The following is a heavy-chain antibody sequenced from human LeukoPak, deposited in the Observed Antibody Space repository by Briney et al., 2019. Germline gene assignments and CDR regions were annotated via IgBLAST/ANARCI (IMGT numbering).Heavy chain of an antibody. J-gene: IGHJ4*02. CDR1: GYTFTSYD. CDR2: MNPNNGNT. CDR3: AREVYYDSSGYYN. D-gene: IGHD3-22*01. Sequence: GASVKVSCKASGYTFTSYDINWVRQAPGQGLEWMGWMNPNNGNTVYAQKFQGRVTITRNASISTAYMELSSLRSEDTAVYYCAREVYYDSSGYYNWGQGTLVTVSS. V-gene: IGHV1-8*03.